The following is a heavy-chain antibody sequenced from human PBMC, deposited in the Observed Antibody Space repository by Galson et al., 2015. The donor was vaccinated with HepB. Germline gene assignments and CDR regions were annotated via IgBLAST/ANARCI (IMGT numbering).Heavy chain of an antibody. J-gene: IGHJ4*02. CDR1: GDSLSSGGYS. CDR2: IFHSGGT. Sequence: TLSLTCAVSGDSLSSGGYSWSWVRQPPGRGLEWIGYIFHSGGTFYNPSLEIRVIISVDRSKNQFSLKLSSVTAADTAMYYCARETPYYDSDGYYPGYFDYWGQGTLVTVSS. V-gene: IGHV4-30-2*01. CDR3: ARETPYYDSDGYYPGYFDY. D-gene: IGHD3-22*01.